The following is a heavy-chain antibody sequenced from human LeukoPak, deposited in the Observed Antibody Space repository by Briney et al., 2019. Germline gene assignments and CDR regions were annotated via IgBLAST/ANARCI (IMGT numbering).Heavy chain of an antibody. CDR3: ARDSVNCSTTSCSDYLDY. V-gene: IGHV4-59*01. D-gene: IGHD2-2*01. CDR2: FYHSGST. CDR1: GGSITNYY. J-gene: IGHJ4*02. Sequence: SETLSLTCTVSGGSITNYYWNWIRQSPGKGLEWIGYFYHSGSTYYNPSLKSRVTISLDTSKKQFSLKLSSVTAADTAVYFCARDSVNCSTTSCSDYLDYWGQGTLVTVSS.